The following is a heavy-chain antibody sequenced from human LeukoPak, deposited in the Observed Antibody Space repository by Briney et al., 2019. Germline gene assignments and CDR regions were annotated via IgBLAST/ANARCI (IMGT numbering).Heavy chain of an antibody. CDR2: IYSAGSR. Sequence: GGSLRLSCAASGFTVSSNYMSWVRQAPGKGLEWVSIIYSAGSRYYADSVRGRFTISRDDSKNTMSLQMNSLRVEDSAVYYCASGGLGVRKFYSDPFHYWGQGTLVTVYS. J-gene: IGHJ4*02. CDR3: ASGGLGVRKFYSDPFHY. V-gene: IGHV3-53*01. CDR1: GFTVSSNY. D-gene: IGHD2-15*01.